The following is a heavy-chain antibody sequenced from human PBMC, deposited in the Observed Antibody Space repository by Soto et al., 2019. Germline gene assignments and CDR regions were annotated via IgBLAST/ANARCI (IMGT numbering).Heavy chain of an antibody. CDR3: ARASATIAAAAIFDY. J-gene: IGHJ4*02. CDR2: IYQSGST. V-gene: IGHV4-4*02. CDR1: GGAISSSKW. D-gene: IGHD6-13*01. Sequence: LSLTCAVSGGAISSSKWWSWVRQPPGKGLEWIGEIYQSGSTNYNPSLESRVRMSVDKSRNQFSLKLTSVSAADTAVYYCARASATIAAAAIFDYWGQGTLVTVSS.